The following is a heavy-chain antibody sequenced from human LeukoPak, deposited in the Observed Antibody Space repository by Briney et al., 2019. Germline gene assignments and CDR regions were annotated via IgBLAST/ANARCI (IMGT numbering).Heavy chain of an antibody. CDR3: AGRPRVSGYYYYGMDV. J-gene: IGHJ6*02. V-gene: IGHV1-69*13. D-gene: IGHD3-10*01. CDR1: VGTFSSYA. CDR2: IIPIFGTA. Sequence: GASVKVSYKASVGTFSSYALSWVRKAPGQGLEWIGGIIPIFGTANYAQKFQGRVTITADESTSTAYMELSSLRSEDTAVYYCAGRPRVSGYYYYGMDVWGQGTTVTVSS.